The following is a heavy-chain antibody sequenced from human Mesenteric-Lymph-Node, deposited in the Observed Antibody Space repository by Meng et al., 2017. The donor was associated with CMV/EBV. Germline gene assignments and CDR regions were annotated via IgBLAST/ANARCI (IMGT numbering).Heavy chain of an antibody. CDR1: GFAFGTYA. J-gene: IGHJ6*01. Sequence: GESLKISCATSGFAFGTYAMNWVRQAPGKGLEWVSTINSGSRGTIFYANSVRGRFTISRDDSRNTLYLQMISLRAEDTAIYYCARRLPYYGMDVWGQGTAVTVSS. CDR3: ARRLPYYGMDV. D-gene: IGHD1-1*01. V-gene: IGHV3-23*01. CDR2: INSGSRGTI.